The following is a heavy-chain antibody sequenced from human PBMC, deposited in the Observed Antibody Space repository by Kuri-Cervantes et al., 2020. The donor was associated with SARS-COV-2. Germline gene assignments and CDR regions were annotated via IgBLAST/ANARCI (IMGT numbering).Heavy chain of an antibody. CDR2: ISSSGSTI. CDR1: GFTFSSYW. Sequence: GGSLRLSCAASGFTFSSYWMSWVRQAPGKGLEWVSYISSSGSTIYYADSVKGRFTISRDNAKNSLYLQMNSLRAEDTAVYYCARDPGRGLYYFDYWGQGTLVTVSS. D-gene: IGHD3-10*01. CDR3: ARDPGRGLYYFDY. J-gene: IGHJ4*02. V-gene: IGHV3-48*04.